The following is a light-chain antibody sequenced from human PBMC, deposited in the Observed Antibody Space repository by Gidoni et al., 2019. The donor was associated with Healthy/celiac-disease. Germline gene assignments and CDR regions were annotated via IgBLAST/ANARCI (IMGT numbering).Light chain of an antibody. CDR2: RNN. Sequence: QSVLTQPPSASGTPGQRVTISCSGSSSNIGSNYVYWYQQLPGTVPKLLIYRNNQRPSGVPDRFSGSKSGTSASLAISGLRSEDEADYYCAAWDDSLSGPVFGTGTKVTVL. CDR1: SSNIGSNY. V-gene: IGLV1-47*01. CDR3: AAWDDSLSGPV. J-gene: IGLJ1*01.